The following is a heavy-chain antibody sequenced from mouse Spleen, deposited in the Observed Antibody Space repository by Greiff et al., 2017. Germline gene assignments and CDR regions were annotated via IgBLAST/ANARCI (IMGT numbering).Heavy chain of an antibody. Sequence: EVQVVESGGGLVQSGRSLRLSCATSGFTFSDFYMEWVRQAPGKGLEWIAASRNKANDYTTEYSASVKGRFIVSRDTSQSILYLQMNALRAEDTAIYYCARDGRDGNPFAYWGQGTLVTVSA. J-gene: IGHJ3*01. V-gene: IGHV7-1*01. CDR2: SRNKANDYTT. CDR1: GFTFSDFY. D-gene: IGHD2-1*01. CDR3: ARDGRDGNPFAY.